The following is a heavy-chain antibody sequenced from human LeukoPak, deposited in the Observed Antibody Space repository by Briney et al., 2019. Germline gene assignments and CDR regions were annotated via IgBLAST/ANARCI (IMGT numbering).Heavy chain of an antibody. CDR1: ALTFSSYW. D-gene: IGHD4-11*01. V-gene: IGHV3-7*01. CDR2: IKQDGSEK. Sequence: SLRLSCAPSALTFSSYWMSWVRQAPGDGLEWVAYIKQDGSEKYYVDSVTGRFTISRETAKNSVDLELKSLRGDDTGVYYCAREGVTTFFDYWGQGTLVTVSS. CDR3: AREGVTTFFDY. J-gene: IGHJ4*02.